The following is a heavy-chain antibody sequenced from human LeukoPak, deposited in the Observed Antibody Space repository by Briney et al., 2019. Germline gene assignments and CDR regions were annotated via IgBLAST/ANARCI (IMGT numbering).Heavy chain of an antibody. CDR2: ISYDGSNE. CDR1: GFTFSSYG. Sequence: GGSLRLSCAASGFTFSSYGMHWVRQAPGKGLEWVAVISYDGSNEYYADSVKGRFTISRDNSKNTLYLQMNSLRAEDTAVYYCAKDHDYGDLDYWGQGTLVTVSS. CDR3: AKDHDYGDLDY. V-gene: IGHV3-30*18. J-gene: IGHJ4*02. D-gene: IGHD4-17*01.